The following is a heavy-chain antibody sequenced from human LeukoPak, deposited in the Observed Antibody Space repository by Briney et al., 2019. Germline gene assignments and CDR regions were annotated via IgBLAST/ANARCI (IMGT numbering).Heavy chain of an antibody. Sequence: SETLSLTCAVSGGSISSSNWWSWVRQPPGEGLGWIGENYHSGSTNYNPSLKSRFTISVDKSKNQFSLKLSSVTAADTAVYYCARVAVGYYGSGSYYNWFDPWGQGTLVTVSS. J-gene: IGHJ5*02. CDR2: NYHSGST. CDR3: ARVAVGYYGSGSYYNWFDP. D-gene: IGHD3-10*01. V-gene: IGHV4-4*02. CDR1: GGSISSSNW.